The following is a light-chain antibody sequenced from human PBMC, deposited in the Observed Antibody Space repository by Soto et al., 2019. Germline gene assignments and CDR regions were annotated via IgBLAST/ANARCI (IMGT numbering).Light chain of an antibody. CDR2: GAS. V-gene: IGKV3-15*01. Sequence: MTQSPSTLSASVGGRVTISCRASQSVSANLAWYQQKPGQAPRLLIYGASTRATGIPARFSGSGSGTEFTLTISSLQSEDFAVYYCQQYNNWPWTFGQGTKVDI. CDR1: QSVSAN. J-gene: IGKJ1*01. CDR3: QQYNNWPWT.